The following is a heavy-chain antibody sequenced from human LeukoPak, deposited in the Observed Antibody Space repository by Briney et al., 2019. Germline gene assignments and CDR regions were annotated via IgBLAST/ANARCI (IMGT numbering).Heavy chain of an antibody. V-gene: IGHV3-23*01. CDR2: ISGSGGST. CDR3: ARKGYYDSGTFDI. J-gene: IGHJ3*02. CDR1: GFTFSSYA. D-gene: IGHD3-22*01. Sequence: GGSLRLSCAASGFTFSSYAMSWVRQAPGKGLEWVSAISGSGGSTYYADSVKGRFTTSRDNAKNSLYLQMNSLRAEDTAVYYCARKGYYDSGTFDIWGQGTMVTVSS.